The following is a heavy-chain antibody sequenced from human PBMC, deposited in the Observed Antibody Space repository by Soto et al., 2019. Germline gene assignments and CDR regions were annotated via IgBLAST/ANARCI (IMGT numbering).Heavy chain of an antibody. V-gene: IGHV1-18*01. D-gene: IGHD3-22*01. J-gene: IGHJ3*02. CDR1: GYTFTSYG. CDR2: ISAYNGNT. CDR3: ARDLGNPAFYYDSSGEDAFDI. Sequence: TSVKVSCTASGYTFTSYGISWVRQAPGQGLEWMGWISAYNGNTNYAQKLQGRVTMTTDTSTSTAYMELRSLRSDDTAVYYCARDLGNPAFYYDSSGEDAFDIWGQGTMVTVSS.